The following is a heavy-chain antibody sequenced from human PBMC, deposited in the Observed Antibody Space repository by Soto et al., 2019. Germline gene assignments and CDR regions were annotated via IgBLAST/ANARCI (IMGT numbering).Heavy chain of an antibody. V-gene: IGHV1-69*01. Sequence: QVQLVQSGPEVKKPGSSVKVSCKASGGTFSSFTFNWVRQAPGQGLEWRGGIIPSFGSPSIAQKFQGRVTMTADQSTSTASMELSSLTSEDTAVYYCAREDDSRCYYSWFDPWGQGTLVTVSS. CDR2: IIPSFGSP. D-gene: IGHD3-22*01. CDR3: AREDDSRCYYSWFDP. J-gene: IGHJ5*02. CDR1: GGTFSSFT.